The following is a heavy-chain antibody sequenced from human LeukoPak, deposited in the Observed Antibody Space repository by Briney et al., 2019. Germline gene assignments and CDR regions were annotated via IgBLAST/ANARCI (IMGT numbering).Heavy chain of an antibody. CDR2: INHSGST. CDR1: GGSFSGYY. J-gene: IGHJ5*02. V-gene: IGHV4-34*01. CDR3: ARGPVTTDWFDP. D-gene: IGHD4-17*01. Sequence: SETLSLTCAVYGGSFSGYYWSWIRQPPGKGLEWIGEINHSGSTNYNPSLKSRVTISVDTSKNQFSLKLSSVTAADTAVYYCARGPVTTDWFDPWGQGTLVTVSS.